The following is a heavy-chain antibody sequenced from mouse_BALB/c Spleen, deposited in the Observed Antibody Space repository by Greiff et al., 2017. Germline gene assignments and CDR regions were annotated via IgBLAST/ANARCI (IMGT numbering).Heavy chain of an antibody. CDR3: AIWLRRGGY. J-gene: IGHJ2*01. V-gene: IGHV1-14*01. Sequence: VQLKESGPELVKPGASVKMSCKASGYTFTSYVMHWVKQKPGQGLEWIGYINPYNDGTKYNEKFKGKATLTSDKSSSTAYMELSSLTSEDSAVYYCAIWLRRGGYWGQGTTLTVSS. CDR1: GYTFTSYV. CDR2: INPYNDGT. D-gene: IGHD2-2*01.